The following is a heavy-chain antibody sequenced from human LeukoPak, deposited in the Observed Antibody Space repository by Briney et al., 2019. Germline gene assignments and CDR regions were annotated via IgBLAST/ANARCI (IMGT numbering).Heavy chain of an antibody. Sequence: GGSLRLSCTASGFTFSSYWMSWVRQAPEKGLKWVANIKEDGSEINYVDSVKGRFTISRDNAKNSLYLQMNSLRVDDTAVYYCARSGSDFDGWGQGTLVTVSS. V-gene: IGHV3-7*01. CDR1: GFTFSSYW. J-gene: IGHJ4*02. CDR2: IKEDGSEI. CDR3: ARSGSDFDG. D-gene: IGHD1-26*01.